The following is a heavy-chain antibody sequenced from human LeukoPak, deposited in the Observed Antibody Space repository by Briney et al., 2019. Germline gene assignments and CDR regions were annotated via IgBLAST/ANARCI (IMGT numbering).Heavy chain of an antibody. Sequence: ASVKVSCKTSGYTFTDNVITWVRQAPGQGLEWMGWISVYNGDTNYAQTLQARVRMTADTSTSTAYMELRSLRSDDTAVYYCAREYYYDSSGYLYYWGQGTLVTVSS. V-gene: IGHV1-18*01. D-gene: IGHD3-22*01. J-gene: IGHJ4*02. CDR2: ISVYNGDT. CDR3: AREYYYDSSGYLYY. CDR1: GYTFTDNV.